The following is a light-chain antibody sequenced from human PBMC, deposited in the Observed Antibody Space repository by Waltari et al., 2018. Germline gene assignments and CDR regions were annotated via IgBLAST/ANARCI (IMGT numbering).Light chain of an antibody. CDR1: SSDVGGFNF. V-gene: IGLV2-14*03. CDR3: SSYTASPPHVV. CDR2: DFF. Sequence: QSALTQPASVSGSPGQSISISFTVISSDVGGFNFVSWYQQHPGKAPTLMIYDFFNRPSGVSTRFSGAKSDNADSLAISGLQAEDEAVDYCSSYTASPPHVVFGGGTKVTVL. J-gene: IGLJ2*01.